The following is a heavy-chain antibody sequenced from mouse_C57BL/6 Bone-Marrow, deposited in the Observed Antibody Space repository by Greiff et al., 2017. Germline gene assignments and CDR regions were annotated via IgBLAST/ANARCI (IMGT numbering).Heavy chain of an antibody. Sequence: EVQLQQSGTVLARPGASVKMSCKTSGYTFTSYWMHWVKQRPGQGLEWIGAIYPGNSDTSYNQKFKGKANLTAVTSASTAYMELSSLTNEDSAVYYCTRGAYPAWFAYWGQGTLVTVSA. CDR1: GYTFTSYW. J-gene: IGHJ3*01. CDR3: TRGAYPAWFAY. V-gene: IGHV1-5*01. D-gene: IGHD2-10*01. CDR2: IYPGNSDT.